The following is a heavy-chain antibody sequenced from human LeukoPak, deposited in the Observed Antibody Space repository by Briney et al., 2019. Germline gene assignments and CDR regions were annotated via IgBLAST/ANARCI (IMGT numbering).Heavy chain of an antibody. CDR3: ARYPYFEYSSPEDY. V-gene: IGHV1-24*01. CDR2: FDPEDGET. J-gene: IGHJ4*02. Sequence: GASVKVSCKVSGYTLTELSMHWVRQAPGKGLEWMGGFDPEDGETIYAQKFQGRVTMTEDTSTDTAYMELSRLRSDDTAVYYCARYPYFEYSSPEDYWGQGTLVTVSS. CDR1: GYTLTELS. D-gene: IGHD6-6*01.